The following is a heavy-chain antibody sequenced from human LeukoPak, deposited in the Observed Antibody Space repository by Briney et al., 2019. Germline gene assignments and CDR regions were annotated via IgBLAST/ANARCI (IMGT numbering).Heavy chain of an antibody. CDR1: GFTVSSNY. CDR2: IYSGGST. V-gene: IGHV3-53*05. CDR3: AKVGALWFGDSYFDY. Sequence: GGSLRLSCAASGFTVSSNYMSWVRQAPGKGLEWVSVIYSGGSTYYADSVKGRFTISRDNSKNTLYLQMNSLRAEDTAVYYCAKVGALWFGDSYFDYWGQGTLVTVSS. J-gene: IGHJ4*02. D-gene: IGHD3-10*01.